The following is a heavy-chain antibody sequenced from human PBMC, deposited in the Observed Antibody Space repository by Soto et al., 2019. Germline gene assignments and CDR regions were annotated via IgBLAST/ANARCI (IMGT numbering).Heavy chain of an antibody. D-gene: IGHD3-3*01. CDR1: GYTFTDYY. CDR2: INPNSGGT. V-gene: IGHV1-2*02. Sequence: QVQLVQSGAEVKKPGASVKVSCKASGYTFTDYYMHWVRQAPGQGLEWMGWINPNSGGTKYEQKSQAGLPMTAEPAISTAYLERRRLISDHTAVYYCAREIRSGYYKYWYFDLWGRGTLVTVSS. J-gene: IGHJ2*01. CDR3: AREIRSGYYKYWYFDL.